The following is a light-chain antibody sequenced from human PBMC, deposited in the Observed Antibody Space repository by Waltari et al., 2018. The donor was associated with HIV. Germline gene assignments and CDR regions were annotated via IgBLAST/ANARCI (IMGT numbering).Light chain of an antibody. CDR3: QSYDSTIWV. Sequence: FMLIQPHSVSESPGKTITISCIRSNGSISRNYVQWYQQRPGSVPTAVIYEDNQRPSGVPDRFSGSIDSSSNSASLTISGLKTEDEADYYCQSYDSTIWVFGGGTRLTVL. CDR1: NGSISRNY. J-gene: IGLJ3*02. V-gene: IGLV6-57*04. CDR2: EDN.